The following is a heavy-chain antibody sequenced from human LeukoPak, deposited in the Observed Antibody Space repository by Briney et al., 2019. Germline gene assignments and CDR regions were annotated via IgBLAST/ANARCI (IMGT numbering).Heavy chain of an antibody. Sequence: WIGYIYHSGNTYYNPSLKSGVTISVDTSKTQFSLKLSSVTAADTAVYYCASSTVGYSFAYWGQGTLVTVSS. J-gene: IGHJ4*02. V-gene: IGHV4-30-2*04. CDR2: IYHSGNT. CDR3: ASSTVGYSFAY. D-gene: IGHD1-14*01.